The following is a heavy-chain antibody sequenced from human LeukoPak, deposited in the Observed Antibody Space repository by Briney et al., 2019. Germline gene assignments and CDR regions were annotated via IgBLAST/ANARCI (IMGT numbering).Heavy chain of an antibody. CDR1: GFTFSSYA. D-gene: IGHD1-26*01. V-gene: IGHV3-30-3*01. CDR3: AKDRLFGSGLNGPHYYYGMDV. Sequence: PGGSLRLSCAASGFTFSSYAMHWVRQAPGKGLEWVAVILYDGNNKHYAESVKGRFTISRDNSNNMLYLQMNSLRPEDTAIYYCAKDRLFGSGLNGPHYYYGMDVWGQGTTVTVSS. J-gene: IGHJ6*02. CDR2: ILYDGNNK.